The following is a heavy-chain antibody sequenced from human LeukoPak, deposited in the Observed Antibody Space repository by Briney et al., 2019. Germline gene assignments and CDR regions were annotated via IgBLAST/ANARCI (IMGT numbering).Heavy chain of an antibody. D-gene: IGHD3-3*01. J-gene: IGHJ4*02. CDR2: ISYDGRDK. CDR3: AKDGGAIFGVTTPFDY. V-gene: IGHV3-30*18. Sequence: GRSLRLSCAASGFIFSSYGMHWVRQAPGKGLEWVAVISYDGRDKYHAHSVKGRFTISRDNSKNTLYLQMNSLRAEDTAVYYCAKDGGAIFGVTTPFDYWGQGTLVTVSS. CDR1: GFIFSSYG.